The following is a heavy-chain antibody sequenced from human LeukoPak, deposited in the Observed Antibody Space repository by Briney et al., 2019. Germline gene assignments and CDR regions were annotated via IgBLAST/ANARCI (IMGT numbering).Heavy chain of an antibody. J-gene: IGHJ4*02. CDR3: AKDSIAVAGTSYYFDY. Sequence: GGSLRLSCAASGFTFSSYAMSWVRQAPGKGLEWVSAISGSGGSTYYADSVKGRFTISRDNSKNTLYLQMNSLRAEDTAVHYCAKDSIAVAGTSYYFDYWGQGTLVTVSS. CDR1: GFTFSSYA. D-gene: IGHD6-19*01. CDR2: ISGSGGST. V-gene: IGHV3-23*01.